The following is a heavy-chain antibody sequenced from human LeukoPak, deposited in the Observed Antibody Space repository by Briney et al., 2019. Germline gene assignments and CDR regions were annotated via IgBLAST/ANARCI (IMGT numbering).Heavy chain of an antibody. CDR3: AKAGRSGWYPGWPFDI. D-gene: IGHD6-19*01. J-gene: IGHJ3*02. CDR2: ISGSGGST. CDR1: GFTFSSYA. V-gene: IGHV3-23*01. Sequence: GGSLRLSCAASGFTFSSYAMSWVRQAPGKGLEWVSAISGSGGSTYYADSVKGRFTISRDNSKNTLYLQMNSLRAENTAVYYCAKAGRSGWYPGWPFDIWGQGTMVTVSS.